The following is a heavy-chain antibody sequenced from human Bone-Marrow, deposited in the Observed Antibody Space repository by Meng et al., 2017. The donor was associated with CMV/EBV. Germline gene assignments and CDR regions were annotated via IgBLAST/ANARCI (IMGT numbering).Heavy chain of an antibody. V-gene: IGHV5-51*01. D-gene: IGHD3-16*01. CDR1: GYSFTSYW. Sequence: KVSCKGSGYSFTSYWIGWVRQMPGKGLEWMGIIYPGDSDTRYSPSFQGQVTISADKSISTAYLQWSSLKASDSAIYYCVRHGAHRLYIYYWGQGTPGTVSS. J-gene: IGHJ4*02. CDR3: VRHGAHRLYIYY. CDR2: IYPGDSDT.